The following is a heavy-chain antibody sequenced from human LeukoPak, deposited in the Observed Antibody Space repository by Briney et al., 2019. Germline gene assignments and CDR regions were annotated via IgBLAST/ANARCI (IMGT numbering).Heavy chain of an antibody. CDR2: MYYSGST. Sequence: SETLSLTCTVSGGSISSFYWSWFRQPPGKGLEWIGLMYYSGSTYYNPSLKSRVSLSVDTSKNQFSLKLNSVTAADTAVYYCARAGYDTATGYCGAFDIWGQGTMVTVSS. D-gene: IGHD3-9*01. CDR3: ARAGYDTATGYCGAFDI. V-gene: IGHV4-59*01. J-gene: IGHJ3*02. CDR1: GGSISSFY.